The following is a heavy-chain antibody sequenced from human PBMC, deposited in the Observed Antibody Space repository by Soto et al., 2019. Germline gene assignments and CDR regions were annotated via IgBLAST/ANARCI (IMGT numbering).Heavy chain of an antibody. Sequence: EVQLVESGGGLVKPGGSLRLFCAASGFTFRSYSIKWVRQAPGKGLEWVSSISSSSSYIYYADSVKGRFTISRDNAKNSLYLQMNSLRAEDTAVYYCILTGYSDAFDIWGQGTMVTVSS. CDR3: ILTGYSDAFDI. CDR2: ISSSSSYI. J-gene: IGHJ3*02. CDR1: GFTFRSYS. D-gene: IGHD3-9*01. V-gene: IGHV3-21*01.